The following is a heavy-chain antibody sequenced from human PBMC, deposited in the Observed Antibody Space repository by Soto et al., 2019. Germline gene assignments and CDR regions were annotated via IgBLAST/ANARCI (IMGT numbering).Heavy chain of an antibody. V-gene: IGHV4-4*02. CDR3: ARGERQQQRDY. CDR2: VYHSGNT. J-gene: IGHJ4*02. CDR1: GDSISSDKW. D-gene: IGHD6-13*01. Sequence: SETLSLTCAVSGDSISSDKWWSWVRQPPGKGLEWIGEVYHSGNTNYNPSLKSRVVISVDKSKNQFSLKLSSVTDADTAMYYCARGERQQQRDYWGQGTLVTVSS.